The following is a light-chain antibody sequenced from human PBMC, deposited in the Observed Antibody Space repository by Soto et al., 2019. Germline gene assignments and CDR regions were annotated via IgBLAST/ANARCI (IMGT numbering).Light chain of an antibody. CDR3: QQRSNWLGT. CDR1: QSVSSY. Sequence: EIVLTQSPATLSLSPLERATLSCRASQSVSSYLAWYQQKPGQAPRLLIYDASNRATGIPARFSGSGSGTDFTLTISSLEPEDFAVYYCQQRSNWLGTFGHGTKVDIK. CDR2: DAS. J-gene: IGKJ3*01. V-gene: IGKV3-11*01.